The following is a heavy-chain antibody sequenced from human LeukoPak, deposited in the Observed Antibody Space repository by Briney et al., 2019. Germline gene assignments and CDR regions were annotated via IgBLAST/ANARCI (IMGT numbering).Heavy chain of an antibody. CDR3: ARQRAAAGFDY. CDR2: IYYSGST. J-gene: IGHJ4*02. D-gene: IGHD6-13*01. CDR1: GGSISSSSYY. V-gene: IGHV4-39*01. Sequence: PSETLSLTCTVSGGSISSSSYYWGWLRQPPGTGLEWIGSIYYSGSTYYNPSLKSRVTISVDTSKNQFSLKLSSVTAADTALYYCARQRAAAGFDYWGQGTLVTVSS.